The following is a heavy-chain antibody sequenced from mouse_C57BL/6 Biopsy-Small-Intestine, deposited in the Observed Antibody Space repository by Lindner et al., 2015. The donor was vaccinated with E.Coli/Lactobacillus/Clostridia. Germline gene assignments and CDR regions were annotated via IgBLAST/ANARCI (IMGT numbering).Heavy chain of an antibody. Sequence: VQLQESGPELMKPGASVKLSCKATGYTFTGYWIEWVKQRPGHGLEWIGEILPGSDSPIYNEKFKDKATFTADTSSNTAYMQLNSLTTEDSAIYSCGRRFWSYSMDSWGQGTSVTVSS. CDR2: ILPGSDSP. V-gene: IGHV1-9*01. J-gene: IGHJ4*01. CDR1: GYTFTGYW. CDR3: GRRFWSYSMDS.